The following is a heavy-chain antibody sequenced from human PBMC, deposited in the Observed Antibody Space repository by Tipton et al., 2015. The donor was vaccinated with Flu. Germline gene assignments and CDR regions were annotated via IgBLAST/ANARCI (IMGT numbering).Heavy chain of an antibody. J-gene: IGHJ6*02. CDR3: ARHRLLNYYYYYGMDV. CDR1: GGSISSYY. CDR2: IYTSGST. V-gene: IGHV4-4*07. D-gene: IGHD2-15*01. Sequence: TLSLTCTVSGGSISSYYWSWIRQPAGKGLEWIGRIYTSGSTNYNPSLKSRVTMSVDTSKNQFSLKLSSVTAADTAAYYCARHRLLNYYYYYGMDVWGQGTTVTVSS.